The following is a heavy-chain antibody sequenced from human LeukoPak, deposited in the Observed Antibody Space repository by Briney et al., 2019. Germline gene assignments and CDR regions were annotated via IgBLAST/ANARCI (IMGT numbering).Heavy chain of an antibody. CDR1: GYTFTGYY. Sequence: GASVKVSCKASGYTFTGYYMHWVRQAPGQGLEWMGWINPNSGGTNYVQKFQGRVTMTRDTSISTAYMELSRLRSDDTAVYYCARVGLPYYYYYYMDVWGKGTTVTVSS. V-gene: IGHV1-2*02. CDR3: ARVGLPYYYYYYMDV. D-gene: IGHD3-16*01. CDR2: INPNSGGT. J-gene: IGHJ6*03.